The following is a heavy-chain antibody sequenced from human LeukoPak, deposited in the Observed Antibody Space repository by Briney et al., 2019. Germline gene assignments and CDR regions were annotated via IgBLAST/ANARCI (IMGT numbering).Heavy chain of an antibody. CDR1: GGSISSGGYY. CDR2: IYYSGST. Sequence: SETLSLTCTVSGGSISSGGYYWSWIRQHPGKGLEWIGYIYYSGSTYYNPSLKSRVTISVDTSKNQFSLKLSSVTAADTAVYYCARSPVGSPTGHYFDYWGQGTLVTVSS. V-gene: IGHV4-31*03. CDR3: ARSPVGSPTGHYFDY. J-gene: IGHJ4*02. D-gene: IGHD6-13*01.